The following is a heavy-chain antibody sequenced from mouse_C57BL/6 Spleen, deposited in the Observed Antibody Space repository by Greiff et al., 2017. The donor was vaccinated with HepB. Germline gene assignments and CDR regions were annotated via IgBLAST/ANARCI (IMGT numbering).Heavy chain of an antibody. CDR1: GFTFSNYW. D-gene: IGHD2-5*01. Sequence: EVNLVESGGGLVQPGGSMKLSCVASGFTFSNYWMNWVRQSPEKGLEWVAQIRLKSDNYATHYAESVKGRFTISRDDSKSSVYLQMNNLRAEDTGIYYCTAYSKRGAWFAYWGQGTLVTVSA. CDR3: TAYSKRGAWFAY. V-gene: IGHV6-3*01. J-gene: IGHJ3*01. CDR2: IRLKSDNYAT.